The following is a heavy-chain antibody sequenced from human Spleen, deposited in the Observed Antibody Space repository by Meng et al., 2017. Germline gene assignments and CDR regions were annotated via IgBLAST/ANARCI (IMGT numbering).Heavy chain of an antibody. CDR2: INPNSGGT. V-gene: IGHV1-2*02. D-gene: IGHD1-1*01. Sequence: ASVKVSCKASGYTFTGYYMHWVRQAPGQGLEWMGWINPNSGGTNYAQKFQGRVTMTRDTSTSTVYMELSSLRSEDTAVYYCARDTTGTTGYYYYGMDVWGQGTTVTVSS. CDR1: GYTFTGYY. CDR3: ARDTTGTTGYYYYGMDV. J-gene: IGHJ6*02.